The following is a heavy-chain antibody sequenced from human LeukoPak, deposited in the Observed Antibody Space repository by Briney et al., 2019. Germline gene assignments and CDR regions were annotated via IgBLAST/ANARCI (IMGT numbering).Heavy chain of an antibody. J-gene: IGHJ4*02. CDR3: ARGALFDY. V-gene: IGHV4-34*01. CDR1: GGSCSGYY. CDR2: INHSGST. Sequence: SETLSLTCAVYGGSCSGYYWSWIRQPPGKGLEWIGEINHSGSTNYNPSLKSRVTISVDTSKNQFSLKLSSVTAADTAVYYCARGALFDYWGQGTLVTVSS.